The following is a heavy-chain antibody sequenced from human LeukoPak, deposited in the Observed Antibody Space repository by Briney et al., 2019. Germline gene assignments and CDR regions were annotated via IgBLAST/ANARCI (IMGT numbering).Heavy chain of an antibody. Sequence: SQTLSLTCTGSGGSISSGSYYWSWIRQPAGKRLEWIGRINTSGSTNYNPSLKSRVTISVDTSKNQFSLNLSSVTAAVTAVYYCARVLYSSLHYYYYMDVWGKGTTVTVSS. V-gene: IGHV4-61*02. CDR2: INTSGST. J-gene: IGHJ6*03. CDR3: ARVLYSSLHYYYYMDV. D-gene: IGHD6-19*01. CDR1: GGSISSGSYY.